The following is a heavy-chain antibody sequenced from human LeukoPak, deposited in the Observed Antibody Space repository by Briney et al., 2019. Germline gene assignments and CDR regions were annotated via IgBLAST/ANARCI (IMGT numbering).Heavy chain of an antibody. J-gene: IGHJ6*02. Sequence: GASVKVSCKASGYTFTSYDVNWVRQATGQGLKWMGWMNPNSGNTGYAQKFQGRVTMTRNTSISTAYMELSSLRSEDTAVYYCARFPTYHYDSSGYYYPYYYYGMDVWGQGTTVTVSS. V-gene: IGHV1-8*01. CDR3: ARFPTYHYDSSGYYYPYYYYGMDV. CDR2: MNPNSGNT. D-gene: IGHD3-22*01. CDR1: GYTFTSYD.